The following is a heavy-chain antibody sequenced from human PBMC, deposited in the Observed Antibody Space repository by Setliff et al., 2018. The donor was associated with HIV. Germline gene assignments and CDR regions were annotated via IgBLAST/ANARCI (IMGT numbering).Heavy chain of an antibody. D-gene: IGHD5-18*01. V-gene: IGHV3-30*07. Sequence: GGSLRLSCAASGFTFSNYNMNWVRQAPGKGLEWVAVMSYDGNNKYYADSVKGRFTISRDNAKNSLFLQMNSLRAEDTAVYYCASIELAAMVPVDYWGQGTLVTVSS. CDR1: GFTFSNYN. J-gene: IGHJ4*02. CDR3: ASIELAAMVPVDY. CDR2: MSYDGNNK.